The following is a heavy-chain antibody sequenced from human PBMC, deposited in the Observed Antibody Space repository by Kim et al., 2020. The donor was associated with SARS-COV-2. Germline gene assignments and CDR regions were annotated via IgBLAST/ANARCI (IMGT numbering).Heavy chain of an antibody. Sequence: GGSLRLSCTASGFTFGSYAMTWVRQAPGKGLEWVSLIGGRGTTIYYADSVKGRFTISRDNSKSTLSLQMNSLRAEDTAVYYCAKKLEFADTWYYFDFWGQGTLVTVSS. CDR1: GFTFGSYA. D-gene: IGHD2-8*02. CDR2: IGGRGTTI. CDR3: AKKLEFADTWYYFDF. J-gene: IGHJ4*02. V-gene: IGHV3-23*01.